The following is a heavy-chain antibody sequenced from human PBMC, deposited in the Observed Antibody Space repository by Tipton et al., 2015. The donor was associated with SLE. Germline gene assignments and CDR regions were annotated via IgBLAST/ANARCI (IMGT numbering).Heavy chain of an antibody. CDR1: GGSFSSSSYY. CDR3: ARLGVVVTAIDY. Sequence: TLSLTCTVSGGSFSSSSYYRGWIRPPPGKGLEWIGCSCYSGSTYYNPSLKSRLTIPVDTSNNQLSLKLSTVTAADTAVYYCARLGVVVTAIDYWGQRTLVTVSS. V-gene: IGHV4-39*01. D-gene: IGHD2-21*02. CDR2: SCYSGST. J-gene: IGHJ4*02.